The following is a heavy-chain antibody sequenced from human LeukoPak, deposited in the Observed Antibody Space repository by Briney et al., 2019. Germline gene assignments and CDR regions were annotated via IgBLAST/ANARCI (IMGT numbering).Heavy chain of an antibody. V-gene: IGHV4-39*01. CDR3: ARHLGSSGWYKYFDP. Sequence: SETLSLTCIVSGGSISSYYWTWIRQPPGKGLEWIGSIYYSGSTYYNPSLKSRVTISVDTSKNQFSLKLTSVTAADTAVYYCARHLGSSGWYKYFDPWGQGTLVTVSS. CDR2: IYYSGST. D-gene: IGHD6-19*01. J-gene: IGHJ5*02. CDR1: GGSISSYY.